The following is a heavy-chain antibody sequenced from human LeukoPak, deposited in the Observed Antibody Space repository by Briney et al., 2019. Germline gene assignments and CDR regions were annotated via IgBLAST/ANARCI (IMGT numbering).Heavy chain of an antibody. CDR2: INPNSGGT. CDR1: GYTFTGYY. Sequence: GASVKVSCKSSGYTFTGYYIHWVRQAPGQGLQWMGWINPNSGGTKYAQNFQGRVTMTRDTSISTASMELSSLRSDDTAVYYCARETPTGSYFGYWGQGTLVTVSS. D-gene: IGHD1-26*01. CDR3: ARETPTGSYFGY. V-gene: IGHV1-2*02. J-gene: IGHJ4*02.